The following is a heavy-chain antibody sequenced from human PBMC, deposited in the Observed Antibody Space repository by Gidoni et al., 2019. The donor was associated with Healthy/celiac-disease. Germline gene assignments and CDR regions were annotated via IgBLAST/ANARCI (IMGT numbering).Heavy chain of an antibody. CDR2: INHSGST. CDR1: GGSFSGYY. J-gene: IGHJ5*02. D-gene: IGHD6-19*01. CDR3: ARGLMGSSGGKFDP. V-gene: IGHV4-34*01. Sequence: QVQLQQWGAGLLKPSETLSLTCAVYGGSFSGYYWSWIRQPPGKGLEWIGEINHSGSTNYNPSLKRRVTISVDTSKNQFSLKLSSVTAADTAVYYCARGLMGSSGGKFDPWGQGTLVTVSS.